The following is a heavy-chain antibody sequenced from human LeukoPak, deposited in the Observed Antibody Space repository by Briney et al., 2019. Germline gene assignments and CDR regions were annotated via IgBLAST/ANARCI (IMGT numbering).Heavy chain of an antibody. CDR2: MSYDGGNI. Sequence: GGSLRLSCAASGFTFSSYSINWVRQAPGKGLEWVAVMSYDGGNIYYADSVKGRFTISRDNSKNTLYLQMNSLRAEDTAVYYCARGGIRPSSSWYANWFDPWAREPWSSSPQ. V-gene: IGHV3-30-3*01. J-gene: IGHJ5*02. CDR3: ARGGIRPSSSWYANWFDP. CDR1: GFTFSSYS. D-gene: IGHD6-13*01.